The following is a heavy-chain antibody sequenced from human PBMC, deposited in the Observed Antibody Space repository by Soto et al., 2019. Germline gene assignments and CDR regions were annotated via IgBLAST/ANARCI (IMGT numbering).Heavy chain of an antibody. CDR1: GFSLTTSGVG. V-gene: IGHV2-5*02. J-gene: IGHJ4*02. D-gene: IGHD5-18*01. Sequence: QITLKESGPTGVSPTQTLALTCTISGFSLTTSGVGVGWIRKTPGKALEWLAVIYWDDDKRYSPSLKSRLTITKDTSENQVVLTMADMDPVDTATYFCAHRGYMYGNWDHGYFDYWGQGTLVTVSS. CDR3: AHRGYMYGNWDHGYFDY. CDR2: IYWDDDK.